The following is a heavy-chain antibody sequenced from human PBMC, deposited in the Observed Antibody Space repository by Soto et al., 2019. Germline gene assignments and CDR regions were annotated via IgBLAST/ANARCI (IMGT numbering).Heavy chain of an antibody. CDR1: EFTFNTYA. CDR3: ARDVGNYVPYYYGMDV. CDR2: IAYDGNDK. Sequence: QAQLVEFGGGVVQPGRSLRLSCAASEFTFNTYAMHWVRQAPGKGLEWVAVIAYDGNDKYYADSVKGRFTISRDNSKNALYLQMNTLRPEDTAMYYCARDVGNYVPYYYGMDVWGQGTTVTVSS. D-gene: IGHD1-7*01. J-gene: IGHJ6*02. V-gene: IGHV3-30*03.